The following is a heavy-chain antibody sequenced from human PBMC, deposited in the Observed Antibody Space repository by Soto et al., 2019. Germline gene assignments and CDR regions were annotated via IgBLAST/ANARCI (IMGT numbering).Heavy chain of an antibody. CDR3: AREGSTYAPDY. CDR1: GGTFSSYA. Sequence: ASVKVSCKASGGTFSSYAISWVRQAPGQGLEWMGGISAYNGNTNYAQKLQGRVTMTTDTSTNTAYMELRSLRSDDTAVYYCAREGSTYAPDYWGQGTLVTVSS. J-gene: IGHJ4*02. CDR2: ISAYNGNT. V-gene: IGHV1-18*01. D-gene: IGHD5-18*01.